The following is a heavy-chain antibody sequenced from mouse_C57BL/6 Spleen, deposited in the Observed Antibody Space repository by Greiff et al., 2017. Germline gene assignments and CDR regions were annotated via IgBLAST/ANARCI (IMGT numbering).Heavy chain of an antibody. J-gene: IGHJ2*01. V-gene: IGHV1-26*01. CDR2: INTNHGGT. Sequence: VQLQQSGPELVKPGASVKISCTASGYTFTDYYMNWVKQSHGKSLEWIGDINTNHGGTSYNQKFKSKATLTVDKASSTAYMELRSLTSEDSAVYYCARSNITTVVADYWGQGTTLTVSS. CDR1: GYTFTDYY. D-gene: IGHD1-1*01. CDR3: ARSNITTVVADY.